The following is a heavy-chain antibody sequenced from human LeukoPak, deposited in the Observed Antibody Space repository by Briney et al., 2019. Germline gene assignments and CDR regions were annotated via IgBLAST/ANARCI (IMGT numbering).Heavy chain of an antibody. V-gene: IGHV3-48*01. CDR3: AKDRGEYSSSSGAFDI. D-gene: IGHD6-6*01. CDR1: GFTFSSYS. J-gene: IGHJ3*02. CDR2: ISSSSGTI. Sequence: GGSLRLSCAASGFTFSSYSMNWVRQAPGKGPECVSYISSSSGTISYADSVKGRFTISRDNSKNTLYLQMNSLRAEDTAVYYCAKDRGEYSSSSGAFDIWGQGTMVTVSS.